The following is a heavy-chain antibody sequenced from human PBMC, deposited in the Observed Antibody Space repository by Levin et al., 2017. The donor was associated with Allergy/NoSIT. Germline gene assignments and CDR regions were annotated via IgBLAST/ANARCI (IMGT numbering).Heavy chain of an antibody. CDR2: INHSGST. CDR1: GGSFSGYY. D-gene: IGHD3-10*01. J-gene: IGHJ5*02. CDR3: ARGRQRFTMVRGIDFLA. V-gene: IGHV4-34*01. Sequence: SETLSLTCAVYGGSFSGYYWSWIRQPPGKGLEWIGEINHSGSTNYNPSLKSRVTISVDTSKTQFSLKLNPVTAAETAAYYCARGRQRFTMVRGIDFLAWGQGTLVTVSS.